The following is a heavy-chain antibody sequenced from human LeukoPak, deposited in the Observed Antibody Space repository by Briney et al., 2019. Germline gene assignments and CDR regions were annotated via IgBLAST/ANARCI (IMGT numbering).Heavy chain of an antibody. V-gene: IGHV3-30-3*01. J-gene: IGHJ4*02. Sequence: GGSLRLSCAASGFTFSSYAMHWVRQAPGKGLEWVAVISYDGSNKYYADSVKGRFTISRDNSKNTLYLQMNSLRAEDTAVYYCAKDTQPPIVVVVAAPDYWGQGTLVTVSS. CDR1: GFTFSSYA. CDR2: ISYDGSNK. D-gene: IGHD2-15*01. CDR3: AKDTQPPIVVVVAAPDY.